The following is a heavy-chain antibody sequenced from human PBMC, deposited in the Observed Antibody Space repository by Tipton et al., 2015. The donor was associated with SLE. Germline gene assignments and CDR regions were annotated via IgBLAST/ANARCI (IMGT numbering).Heavy chain of an antibody. CDR2: IYHSGST. CDR3: VRSYDY. J-gene: IGHJ4*02. Sequence: GLVKPSETLSLTCTVSGYSISSGYYWGWIRQPPGKGLEWIGSIYHSGSTYYNPSLKSRVPISVDTSKNQFSLKLSSVTAADTAVYYCVRSYDYWGQGTLVTVSS. V-gene: IGHV4-38-2*02. CDR1: GYSISSGYY. D-gene: IGHD1-26*01.